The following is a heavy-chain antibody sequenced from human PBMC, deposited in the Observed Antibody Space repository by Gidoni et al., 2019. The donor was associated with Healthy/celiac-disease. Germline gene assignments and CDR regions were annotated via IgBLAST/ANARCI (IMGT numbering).Heavy chain of an antibody. J-gene: IGHJ6*02. CDR3: AKDTSSRWFGEASYYYYGMDV. D-gene: IGHD3-10*01. CDR1: GFTFDDYA. CDR2: ISWNSGSI. Sequence: EVQLVESGGGLVQPGRSLRLSCAASGFTFDDYAMHWVRQAPGKGLEWVSGISWNSGSIGYADSVKGRFTISRDNAKNSLYLQMNSLRAEDTALYYCAKDTSSRWFGEASYYYYGMDVWGQGTTVTVSS. V-gene: IGHV3-9*01.